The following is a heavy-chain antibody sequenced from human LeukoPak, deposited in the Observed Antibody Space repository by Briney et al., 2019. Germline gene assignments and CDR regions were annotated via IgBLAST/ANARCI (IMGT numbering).Heavy chain of an antibody. D-gene: IGHD1-26*01. V-gene: IGHV3-53*01. CDR1: GFTVNTNY. CDR2: MHSSGST. CDR3: ARDGGSGRGYYYYYGMDV. Sequence: GGSLRLSCAASGFTVNTNYMSWVRQAPGKGLEWVSIMHSSGSTYYADSVKGRFTFSRDNSKNTLYLQMNSLRAEDTAVYYCARDGGSGRGYYYYYGMDVWGQGTTVTVSS. J-gene: IGHJ6*02.